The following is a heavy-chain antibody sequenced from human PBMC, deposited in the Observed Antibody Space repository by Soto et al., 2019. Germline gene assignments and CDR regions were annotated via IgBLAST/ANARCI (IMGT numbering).Heavy chain of an antibody. V-gene: IGHV2-5*02. CDR2: IYWDDDK. J-gene: IGHJ6*02. Sequence: QITLKESGPTLVKPTQTLTLTCTFSGFSLSTSGVGVGWIRQPPGKALEWLALIYWDDDKRYSPSLRSRLTINKETSKNPVVLTMTNMDPVDTATYYCIQSRCGGDCLQSYASHYYYGMDVWGQGTTVTVSS. CDR1: GFSLSTSGVG. CDR3: IQSRCGGDCLQSYASHYYYGMDV. D-gene: IGHD2-21*02.